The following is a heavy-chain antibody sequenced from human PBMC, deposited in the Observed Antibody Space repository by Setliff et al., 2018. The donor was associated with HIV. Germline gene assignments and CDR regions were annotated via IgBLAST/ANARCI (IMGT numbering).Heavy chain of an antibody. CDR3: ARVVVRGVTFIAEYFQH. V-gene: IGHV1-18*01. CDR1: GYTFTSYG. J-gene: IGHJ1*01. CDR2: ISAYNGNT. Sequence: GASVKVSCKASGYTFTSYGISWVRQAPGQGLEWMGWISAYNGNTNYAQKLQGRVTMTTDTSTSAAYMELRSLRSDDTAVYDCARVVVRGVTFIAEYFQHWGQGTLVTVSS. D-gene: IGHD3-10*01.